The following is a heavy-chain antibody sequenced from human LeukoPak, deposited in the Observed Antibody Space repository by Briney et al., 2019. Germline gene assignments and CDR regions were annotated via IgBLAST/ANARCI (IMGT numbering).Heavy chain of an antibody. Sequence: GGSLRLSCAASEFTFSSYDMNWVRQAPGKGLEWVSSISSYSSYIYYADSVKGRFTISRDNAKNSLYLQMNSLRAEDTAVYYCARNRSNGDYAFDYWGRGALVTVSS. CDR1: EFTFSSYD. V-gene: IGHV3-21*01. J-gene: IGHJ4*02. CDR2: ISSYSSYI. CDR3: ARNRSNGDYAFDY. D-gene: IGHD4-17*01.